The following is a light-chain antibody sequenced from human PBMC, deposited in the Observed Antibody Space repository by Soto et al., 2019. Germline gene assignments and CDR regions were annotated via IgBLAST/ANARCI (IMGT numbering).Light chain of an antibody. CDR2: EGS. CDR1: SSDVGSYNL. V-gene: IGLV2-14*02. CDR3: TSYTSSTTVI. J-gene: IGLJ2*01. Sequence: QSVLTQPASVSGSPGQSITISCTGTSSDVGSYNLVSWYQQHPGKAPKLMIYEGSRRPSGISSRFSGSKSGNTASLTISGLQAEDEADYYCTSYTSSTTVIFGGGTKLTVL.